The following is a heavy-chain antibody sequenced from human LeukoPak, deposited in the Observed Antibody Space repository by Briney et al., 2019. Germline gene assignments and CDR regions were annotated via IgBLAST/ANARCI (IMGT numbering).Heavy chain of an antibody. CDR1: GYTFGTSG. Sequence: ASVKVSCKASGYTFGTSGITWVRQAPGQGLEWMGWISGNNGNTDYVKKFLGRVTMTRDTSTSTAYMELRNLKSDDTAVYFCARKPPYYDSDGPRWALDVWGQGTMVTVSS. CDR3: ARKPPYYDSDGPRWALDV. D-gene: IGHD3-22*01. V-gene: IGHV1-18*01. CDR2: ISGNNGNT. J-gene: IGHJ3*01.